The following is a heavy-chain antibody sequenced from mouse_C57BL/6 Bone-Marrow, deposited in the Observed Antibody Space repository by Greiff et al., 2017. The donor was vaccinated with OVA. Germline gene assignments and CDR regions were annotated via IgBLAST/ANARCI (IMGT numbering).Heavy chain of an antibody. CDR3: AREYYSFFDY. J-gene: IGHJ2*01. V-gene: IGHV1-26*01. D-gene: IGHD2-12*01. CDR1: GYTFTDYY. CDR2: INPNNGGT. Sequence: VQLQQSGPELVKPGASVKISCKASGYTFTDYYMNWVKQSHGKSLEWIGDINPNNGGTSYNQKFKGKATLTVDKSSSTAYMELRSLTSEDSAVYYCAREYYSFFDYWGQGTTLTVSS.